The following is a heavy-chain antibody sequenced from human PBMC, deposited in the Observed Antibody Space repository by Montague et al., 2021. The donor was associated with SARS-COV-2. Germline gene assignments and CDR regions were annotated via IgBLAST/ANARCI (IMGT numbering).Heavy chain of an antibody. CDR3: ARNIGWYSHDR. Sequence: SETLSLTCTVSGDSISRYYWTWIRQSPGRGLEWIGYIYKSEKTNYNPSPKSRVTISEDTSKNQFSLKLRSVTAADTAVYYCARNIGWYSHDRWGQGTLVTVSS. J-gene: IGHJ5*02. CDR1: GDSISRYY. CDR2: IYKSEKT. V-gene: IGHV4-59*08. D-gene: IGHD6-19*01.